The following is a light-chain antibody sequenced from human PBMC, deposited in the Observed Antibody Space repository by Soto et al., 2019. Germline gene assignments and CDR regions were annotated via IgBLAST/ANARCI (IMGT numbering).Light chain of an antibody. V-gene: IGKV1-5*01. CDR1: QSISDR. Sequence: DIQMTQSPSTLSASVGDRVTITCRASQSISDRLAWYQQKPGKAPKPLIYDASRLESGVPSRFSGSGSGTEFTLTISSLQPDDFATYYCQHYNSYSPWTFGQGTKVEIK. CDR2: DAS. J-gene: IGKJ1*01. CDR3: QHYNSYSPWT.